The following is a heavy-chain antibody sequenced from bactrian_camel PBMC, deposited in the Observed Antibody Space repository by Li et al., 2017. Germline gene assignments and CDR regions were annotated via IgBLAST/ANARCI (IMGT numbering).Heavy chain of an antibody. J-gene: IGHJ4*01. D-gene: IGHD1*01. Sequence: VQLVESGGGLVQPGGSLRLSCAASGFTFSSSWMYWVRQAPGKGLEWVSNINEDGGRTYYADSVKGRFTNSRDNAKNTLYLQMNSLTIEDSAMYYCAADVVNLQMARWYTYWGQGTQVTVS. CDR2: INEDGGRT. CDR3: AADVVNLQMARWYTY. V-gene: IGHV3S1*01. CDR1: GFTFSSSW.